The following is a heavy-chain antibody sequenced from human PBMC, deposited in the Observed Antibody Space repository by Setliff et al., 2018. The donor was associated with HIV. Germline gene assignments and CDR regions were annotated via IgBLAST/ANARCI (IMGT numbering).Heavy chain of an antibody. J-gene: IGHJ6*03. CDR1: GFTFSSNA. D-gene: IGHD3-3*01. CDR3: ARHDVAKRGKYNFWSGYYSYYYYYIDV. CDR2: IAYDGSNK. Sequence: GGSLRLSCAASGFTFSSNAMHWVRQAPGKGLEWVAVIAYDGSNKYYADSVKGRFTISRDNSKNMMNLQMNSLRAEDTAVYYCARHDVAKRGKYNFWSGYYSYYYYYIDVWGKGTTVTVSS. V-gene: IGHV3-30*04.